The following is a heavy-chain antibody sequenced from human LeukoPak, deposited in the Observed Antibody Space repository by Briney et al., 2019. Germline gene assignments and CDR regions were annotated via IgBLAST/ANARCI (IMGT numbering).Heavy chain of an antibody. Sequence: ASVKVSCKASGYTFTSYYMHWVRQAPGQGLEWMGWINPNSGGTNYAQKFQGRVTMTRDTSISTSYMELSRLRSDDTAVYYCARAWLRLNPYFDYWGREPWSPSPQ. V-gene: IGHV1-2*02. CDR3: ARAWLRLNPYFDY. CDR2: INPNSGGT. J-gene: IGHJ4*02. CDR1: GYTFTSYY. D-gene: IGHD5-12*01.